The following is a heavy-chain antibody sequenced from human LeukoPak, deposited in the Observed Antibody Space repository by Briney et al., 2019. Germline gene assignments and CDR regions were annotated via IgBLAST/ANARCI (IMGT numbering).Heavy chain of an antibody. J-gene: IGHJ5*02. CDR1: EFTFSSYS. CDR2: ISSSSSYI. D-gene: IGHD1-26*01. Sequence: GGSLRLSCAASEFTFSSYSMNWVRQAPGKGLEWVSSISSSSSYIYYADSVKGRFTISRDNAKNSLYLQMNSLRAEDTAVYYCARAPNGSYPNWFDPWGQGTLVTVSS. V-gene: IGHV3-21*01. CDR3: ARAPNGSYPNWFDP.